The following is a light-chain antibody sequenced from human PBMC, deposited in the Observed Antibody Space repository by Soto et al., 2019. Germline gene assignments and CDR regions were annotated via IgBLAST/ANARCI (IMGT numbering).Light chain of an antibody. CDR1: SNDIGAYNY. CDR2: EVF. J-gene: IGLJ1*01. CDR3: SSYAGRETGV. V-gene: IGLV2-8*01. Sequence: QSALTQPPSASGSPGQSVTISCTGTSNDIGAYNYVSWYQQHSGKAPKLLIYEVFRRPSGVPDRFSGSRSGNTASLTVSGLQPEDEADYYCSSYAGRETGVFGTGTKVTV.